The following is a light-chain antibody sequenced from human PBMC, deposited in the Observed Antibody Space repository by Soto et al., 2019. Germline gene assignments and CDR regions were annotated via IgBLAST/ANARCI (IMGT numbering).Light chain of an antibody. CDR1: QSVGSR. CDR3: QQYNDKPLT. V-gene: IGKV3-15*01. Sequence: EIVMTQSPATLSASPGERATLSCRASQSVGSRLAWYQQKPGQAPRLLIYGASTRATSIPARFSGSGSGTEFTLTISSLQSEDFAVYYCQQYNDKPLTFGGGAKVEI. CDR2: GAS. J-gene: IGKJ4*01.